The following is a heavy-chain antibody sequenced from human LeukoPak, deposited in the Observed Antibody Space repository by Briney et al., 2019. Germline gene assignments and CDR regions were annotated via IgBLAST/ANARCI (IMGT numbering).Heavy chain of an antibody. D-gene: IGHD6-13*01. CDR1: GFTFDDYG. CDR2: INWNGGST. Sequence: GGSLRLSCAASGFTFDDYGMSWVRQAPGKGLEWVSGINWNGGSTGYADSVKGRFTISRDNAKNSLYLQMNSLRAEDTAVYYCARGAIGRLISSRSDYWGQGTLVTVSS. J-gene: IGHJ4*02. CDR3: ARGAIGRLISSRSDY. V-gene: IGHV3-20*04.